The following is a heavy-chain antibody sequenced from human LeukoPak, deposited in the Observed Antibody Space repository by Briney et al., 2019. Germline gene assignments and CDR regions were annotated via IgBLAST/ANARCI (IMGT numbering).Heavy chain of an antibody. CDR3: AKGHSDYGTGFDL. V-gene: IGHV3-23*01. Sequence: GGSLRLSCAASGFTFSSFAMTWVRHPPGEGRESVSVISGAGGSTYYADSVKGRFTISRDNSKNTLYLQVSSLRAEDTAVYFCAKGHSDYGTGFDLWGQGTLVTVSS. D-gene: IGHD4-17*01. CDR2: ISGAGGST. J-gene: IGHJ4*02. CDR1: GFTFSSFA.